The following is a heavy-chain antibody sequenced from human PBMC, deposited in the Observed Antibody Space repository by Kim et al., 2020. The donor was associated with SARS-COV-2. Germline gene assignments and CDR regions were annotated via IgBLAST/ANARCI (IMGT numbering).Heavy chain of an antibody. J-gene: IGHJ6*02. CDR3: VKAGGMDV. CDR2: RNI. V-gene: IGHV3-48*02. Sequence: RNIKYADSVKGRFTISRDNAKNSLYLQMNSLRDEDTAVFYCVKAGGMDVWGQGTTVTVSS.